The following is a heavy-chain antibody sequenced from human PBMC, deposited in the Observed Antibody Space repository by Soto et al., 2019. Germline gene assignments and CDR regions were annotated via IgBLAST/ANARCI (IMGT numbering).Heavy chain of an antibody. CDR2: ISGSGGST. D-gene: IGHD3-22*01. CDR1: GFTFSSYA. V-gene: IGHV3-23*01. CDR3: AKVHIWFYSDTSGYYY. Sequence: HPGGSLRLSCAASGFTFSSYAMSWVRQAPGKGLEWVSAISGSGGSTYYADSVKGRFTISRDNSKNTLYLQMNSLRAEDTAVYYCAKVHIWFYSDTSGYYYRAQRTPVPVSS. J-gene: IGHJ4*02.